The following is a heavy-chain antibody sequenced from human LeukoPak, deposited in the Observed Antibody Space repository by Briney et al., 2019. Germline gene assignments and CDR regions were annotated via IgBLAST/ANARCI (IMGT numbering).Heavy chain of an antibody. CDR3: ASAPPNSGSYYRLHSWFDP. V-gene: IGHV1-2*06. J-gene: IGHJ5*02. CDR1: GYTFTDYY. Sequence: GASVKVSCKASGYTFTDYYMHWVRQAPGQGLEWMGRINPNSGGTNYAQKFQGRVTMTRDTSISTAYMELSSLRSDDTAFYYCASAPPNSGSYYRLHSWFDPWGQGALVTVSS. D-gene: IGHD3-10*01. CDR2: INPNSGGT.